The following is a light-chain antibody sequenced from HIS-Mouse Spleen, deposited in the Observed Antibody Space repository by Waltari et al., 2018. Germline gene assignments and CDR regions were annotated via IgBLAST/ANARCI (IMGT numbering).Light chain of an antibody. Sequence: QSALTQPASVSGSPGQSITISCTGTSSDVGSYNLVSWYQQHPGKAPNLMIYEGGKRPSGVSNRFSGSKSGNTASLTISGLQAEDEADYYCCSYAGSSTHVVFGGGTKLTVL. J-gene: IGLJ2*01. CDR3: CSYAGSSTHVV. V-gene: IGLV2-23*01. CDR2: EGG. CDR1: SSDVGSYNL.